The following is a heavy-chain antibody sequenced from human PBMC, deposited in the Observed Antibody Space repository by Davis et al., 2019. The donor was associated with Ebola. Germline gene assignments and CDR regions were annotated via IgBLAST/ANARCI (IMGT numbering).Heavy chain of an antibody. CDR3: ARDDRVQGADYYYYYGMDV. CDR1: GYTFTGYY. Sequence: ASVKVSCKASGYTFTGYYMHWVRQAPGQGLEWMGWINPNSGGTNYAQKFQGRVTMTRDTSISTAYMELSRLRSDDTAVYYCARDDRVQGADYYYYYGMDVWGQGTTVTVSS. J-gene: IGHJ6*02. CDR2: INPNSGGT. V-gene: IGHV1-2*02. D-gene: IGHD3-10*01.